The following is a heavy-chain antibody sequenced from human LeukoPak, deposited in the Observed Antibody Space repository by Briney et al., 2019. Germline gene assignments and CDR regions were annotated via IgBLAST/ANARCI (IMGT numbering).Heavy chain of an antibody. V-gene: IGHV1-2*06. D-gene: IGHD3-22*01. J-gene: IGHJ4*02. Sequence: CKAXGYTFTGYYMHWVRQAPGQGLEWMGRINPNSGGTNYAQKFQGRVTMTRDTSISTAYMELSRLRSDDTAVYYCARTRRRYYYDSSGYYDLGYWGQGTLVTVSS. CDR1: GYTFTGYY. CDR2: INPNSGGT. CDR3: ARTRRRYYYDSSGYYDLGY.